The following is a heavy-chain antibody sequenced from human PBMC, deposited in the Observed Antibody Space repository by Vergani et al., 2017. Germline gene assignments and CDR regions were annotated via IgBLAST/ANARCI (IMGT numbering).Heavy chain of an antibody. V-gene: IGHV1-18*04. D-gene: IGHD3-9*01. CDR1: GYTFTSYG. CDR2: ISAYNGNT. J-gene: IGHJ5*02. Sequence: QVQLVQSGAEVKKPGASVKVSCKASGYTFTSYGISWVRQAPGQGLEWMGWISAYNGNTNYAQKLQGRVTMTTDTSTSTAYMELSSVTAADTAVYYCARGKVLRYFDWLPSGFDPWGQGTLVTVSS. CDR3: ARGKVLRYFDWLPSGFDP.